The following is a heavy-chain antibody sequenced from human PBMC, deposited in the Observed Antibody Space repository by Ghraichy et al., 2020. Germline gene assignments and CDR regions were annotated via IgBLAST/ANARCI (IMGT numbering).Heavy chain of an antibody. J-gene: IGHJ6*02. CDR3: ARSMDTAMDLGYYYYYGMDV. V-gene: IGHV4-61*01. Sequence: SETLSLTCTVSGGSVSSGSYYWSWIRQPPGKGLEWIGYIYYSGSTNYNPSLKSRVTISVDTSKNQFSLKLSSVTAADTAVYYCARSMDTAMDLGYYYYYGMDVWGQGTTVTVSS. D-gene: IGHD5-18*01. CDR1: GGSVSSGSYY. CDR2: IYYSGST.